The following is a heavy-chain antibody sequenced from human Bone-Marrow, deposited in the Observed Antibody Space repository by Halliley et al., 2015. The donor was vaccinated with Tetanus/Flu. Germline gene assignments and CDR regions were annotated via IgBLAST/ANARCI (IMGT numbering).Heavy chain of an antibody. D-gene: IGHD2-21*01. J-gene: IGHJ4*02. CDR1: GGSISSSSYH. V-gene: IGHV4-39*01. CDR2: IYYSGST. Sequence: TLSLTCTVSGGSISSSSYHWGWIRQPPGKGLEWIGSIYYSGSTYYNPSLKGRVTISVDTSKDQFSLKLNSVTAADTALYYCAGLSLAISTIRAPYPPHNWGQGTLVTVSS. CDR3: AGLSLAISTIRAPYPPHN.